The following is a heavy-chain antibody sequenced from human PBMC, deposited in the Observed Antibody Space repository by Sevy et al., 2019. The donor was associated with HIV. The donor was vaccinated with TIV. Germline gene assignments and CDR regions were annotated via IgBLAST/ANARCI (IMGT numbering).Heavy chain of an antibody. D-gene: IGHD7-27*01. CDR1: GFTFSDQY. CDR3: ARTDYDVNSGVY. Sequence: GGSLRLSCAVSGFTFSDQYMDWVRQTPGKGLEWVGRTRNKANSYTTEYAASVKGRFTISRDDSKKSVYLQMNSLKTEDTAMYYCARTDYDVNSGVYWIQGTLVTVSS. J-gene: IGHJ4*02. CDR2: TRNKANSYTT. V-gene: IGHV3-72*01.